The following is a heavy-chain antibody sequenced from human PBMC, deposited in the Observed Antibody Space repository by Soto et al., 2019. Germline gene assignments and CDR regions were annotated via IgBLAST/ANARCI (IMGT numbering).Heavy chain of an antibody. Sequence: EVQLVESGGGLVKPGGSLRLSCAASGFTFSNAWMNWVRQAPGKGLEWVGRIKSKTDGGTTDYAAPVKGRFTISRDDSKNTLYLQINSLKTEATAVYYCTTDPGGSSWFGLNFDYGGQGTLVTVSS. D-gene: IGHD6-13*01. V-gene: IGHV3-15*07. CDR1: GFTFSNAW. CDR3: TTDPGGSSWFGLNFDY. J-gene: IGHJ4*02. CDR2: IKSKTDGGTT.